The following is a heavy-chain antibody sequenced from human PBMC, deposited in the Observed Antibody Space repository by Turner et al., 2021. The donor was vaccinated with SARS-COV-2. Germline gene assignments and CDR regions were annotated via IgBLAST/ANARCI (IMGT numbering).Heavy chain of an antibody. J-gene: IGHJ6*02. D-gene: IGHD3-10*01. CDR3: ARLLNPGSYYYYYYGMDV. V-gene: IGHV4-39*01. CDR1: GASISSSNYY. CDR2: IDYSGSI. Sequence: LQLQESGPGLVKPSPTLSLTFTAPGASISSSNYYWGCIRQPPGKGLEWIGSIDYSGSIYYNPSLKSRVTISVDTSKNQFSLKLSSVTAADTAVYYCARLLNPGSYYYYYYGMDVWGQGTTVTVSS.